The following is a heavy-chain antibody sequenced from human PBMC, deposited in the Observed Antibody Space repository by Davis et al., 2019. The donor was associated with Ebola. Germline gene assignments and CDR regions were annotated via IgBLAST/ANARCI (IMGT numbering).Heavy chain of an antibody. V-gene: IGHV3-43*02. CDR3: ARDAFSLSRYDTEDH. Sequence: GESLKISCAASGFTFDQYAMYWVRQRPGKGLEWVSLITGDGDRTYYADSVKGRFTISRDNARDSLYLQMDSLRVEDTAIYYCARDAFSLSRYDTEDHWGQGTLVTVSS. CDR2: ITGDGDRT. CDR1: GFTFDQYA. J-gene: IGHJ4*02. D-gene: IGHD3-9*01.